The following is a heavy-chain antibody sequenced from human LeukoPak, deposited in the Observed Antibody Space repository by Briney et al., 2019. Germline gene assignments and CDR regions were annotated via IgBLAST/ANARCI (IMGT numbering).Heavy chain of an antibody. Sequence: ASVKVSCKASGSAFSGYTITWVRQAPGQGLEWVGGIITNLASTNYAQKLQGRVTISADDSTSTAYMQLRSLTSEDTAFYYCALAFSGYDRWFPEPPDQWGQGTLVTVSS. CDR2: IITNLAST. CDR3: ALAFSGYDRWFPEPPDQ. D-gene: IGHD5-12*01. V-gene: IGHV1-69*01. CDR1: GSAFSGYT. J-gene: IGHJ4*02.